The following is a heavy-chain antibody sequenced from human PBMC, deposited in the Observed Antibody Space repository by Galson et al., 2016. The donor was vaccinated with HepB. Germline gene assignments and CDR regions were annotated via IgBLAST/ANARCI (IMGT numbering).Heavy chain of an antibody. D-gene: IGHD3-16*01. Sequence: SLRLSCAASGFTFSIYAMSWVRQAPGKGLEWVSSISGSGGSTYYADSVKGRFTISRDNSKNTLYLQMNSLRAEDTAVYYCARESELGQVYFQHWGQGTPVTVSS. J-gene: IGHJ1*01. CDR2: ISGSGGST. V-gene: IGHV3-23*01. CDR3: ARESELGQVYFQH. CDR1: GFTFSIYA.